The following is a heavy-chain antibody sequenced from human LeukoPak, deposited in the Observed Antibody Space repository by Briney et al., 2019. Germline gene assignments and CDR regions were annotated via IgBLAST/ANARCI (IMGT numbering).Heavy chain of an antibody. CDR2: INPNSGGT. CDR3: AGGAMVRGVNGGAFDI. V-gene: IGHV1-2*02. Sequence: ASVKVSCKASGYTFTGYYMHWVRQAPGQGLEWMGWINPNSGGTNYAQKFQGRVTMTRDTSISTAYMELSRLRSDDTAVYYCAGGAMVRGVNGGAFDIWGQGTMVTVSS. CDR1: GYTFTGYY. J-gene: IGHJ3*02. D-gene: IGHD3-10*01.